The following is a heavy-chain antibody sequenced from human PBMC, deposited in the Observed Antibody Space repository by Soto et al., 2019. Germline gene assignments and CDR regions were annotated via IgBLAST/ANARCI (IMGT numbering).Heavy chain of an antibody. CDR3: ARELPPDL. CDR2: INTNNGGT. D-gene: IGHD2-15*01. J-gene: IGHJ5*02. Sequence: ASVKVSCKASGYTFTDYYMHWVRQAPGQGLEWMGWINTNNGGTIYAPKFQGRVTMTRDTSISTAYMEMSSLRAEDSAIYYCARELPPDLWGQGTLVTVSS. V-gene: IGHV1-2*02. CDR1: GYTFTDYY.